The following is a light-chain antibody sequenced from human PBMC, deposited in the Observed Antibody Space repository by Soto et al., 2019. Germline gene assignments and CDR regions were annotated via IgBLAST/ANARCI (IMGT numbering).Light chain of an antibody. V-gene: IGKV1-5*03. CDR3: QQYHDSSPT. J-gene: IGKJ2*01. CDR1: QSISSW. CDR2: KAS. Sequence: DIQMTQSPSTLSASIGDRVTVTCRASQSISSWLAWYQQKPGKAPKLLIYKASTLESGVPSRFSGSGSGTEFTLTISSLQPDESATYFCQQYHDSSPTFGQGTKLEIK.